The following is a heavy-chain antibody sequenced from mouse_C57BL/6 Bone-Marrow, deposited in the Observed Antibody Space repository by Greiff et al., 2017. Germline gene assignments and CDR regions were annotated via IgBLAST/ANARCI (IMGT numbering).Heavy chain of an antibody. Sequence: QVQLKQPGAELVMPGASVKLSCKASGYTFTSYWMHWVKQRPGQGLEWIGEIDPSDSYTNYNQKFKGKSTLTVDKSSSTAYMQLSSLTSEDSAVYYCAILSLDYWGPGTSDTVSS. CDR2: IDPSDSYT. CDR1: GYTFTSYW. CDR3: AILSLDY. V-gene: IGHV1-69*01. J-gene: IGHJ4*01. D-gene: IGHD1-1*02.